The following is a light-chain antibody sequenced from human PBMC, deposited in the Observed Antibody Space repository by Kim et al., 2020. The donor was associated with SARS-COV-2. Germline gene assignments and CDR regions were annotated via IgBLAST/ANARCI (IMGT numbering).Light chain of an antibody. V-gene: IGLV6-57*01. Sequence: GKTVLISCTRSSGSIVSDFVQWFQQRPGSSPTSVIYEDHKRPSGVPDRFSGSVDSSSNSASLTISGLRAEDEADYYCQSYDDNIWVFGGGTKVTVL. J-gene: IGLJ3*02. CDR3: QSYDDNIWV. CDR1: SGSIVSDF. CDR2: EDH.